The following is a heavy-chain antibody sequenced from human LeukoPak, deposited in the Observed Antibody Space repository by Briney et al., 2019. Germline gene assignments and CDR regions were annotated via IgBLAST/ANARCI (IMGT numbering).Heavy chain of an antibody. CDR3: ARDSAPYYDFWSGYLLGGWFDP. V-gene: IGHV3-21*01. Sequence: GGSLRLSCAASGFTFSSYNMYWVRQAPGKGLEWVSSLSGGSDYIFYADPVKGRFTISRDNAKNSLYLQMNSLRAEDTAVYYCARDSAPYYDFWSGYLLGGWFDPWGQGTLVTVSS. J-gene: IGHJ5*02. CDR1: GFTFSSYN. D-gene: IGHD3-3*01. CDR2: LSGGSDYI.